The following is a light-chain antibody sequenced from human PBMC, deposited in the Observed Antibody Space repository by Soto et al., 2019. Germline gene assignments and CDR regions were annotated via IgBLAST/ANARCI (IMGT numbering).Light chain of an antibody. CDR3: QQFKSYPLT. CDR2: AAS. J-gene: IGKJ4*01. CDR1: QGISSN. V-gene: IGKV1-9*01. Sequence: IQLTQSPSSLSASVEDRVTITCRASQGISSNLAWYQQKPGKVPKLLISAASTLQSGVPSRLSGSGSGTDFTLTISSLQPEDFATYYCQQFKSYPLTFGGGTKVDIK.